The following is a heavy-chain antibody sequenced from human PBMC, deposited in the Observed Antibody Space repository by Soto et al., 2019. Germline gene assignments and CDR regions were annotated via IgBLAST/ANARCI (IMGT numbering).Heavy chain of an antibody. CDR3: ARDYYDFWSGYYHFDY. V-gene: IGHV3-7*01. D-gene: IGHD3-3*01. CDR1: GFTFSSYW. J-gene: IGHJ4*02. Sequence: PVESLKISCAASGFTFSSYWMSWVRQAPWKGLEWVANIKQDGSEKYYVDSVKGRFTISRDNAKNSLYLQMNSLRAEDTAVYYCARDYYDFWSGYYHFDYWGQGTLVTVSS. CDR2: IKQDGSEK.